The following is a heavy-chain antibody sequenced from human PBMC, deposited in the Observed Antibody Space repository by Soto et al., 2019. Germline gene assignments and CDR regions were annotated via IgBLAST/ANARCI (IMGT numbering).Heavy chain of an antibody. J-gene: IGHJ4*02. CDR1: GGSISSRSYY. Sequence: SETLSLTCTVSGGSISSRSYYWDWIRQPPGKGLEWIGSIYYSGSTYYNPSLKSRVTISVDTSKNQFSLKLSSVTAADTAVYYCAGRYEYSSGWYADYWGQGTLVTVSS. V-gene: IGHV4-39*01. CDR3: AGRYEYSSGWYADY. D-gene: IGHD6-19*01. CDR2: IYYSGST.